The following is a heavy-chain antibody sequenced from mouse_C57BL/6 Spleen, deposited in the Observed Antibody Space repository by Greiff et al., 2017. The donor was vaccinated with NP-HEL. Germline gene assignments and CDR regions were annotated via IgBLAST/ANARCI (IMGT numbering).Heavy chain of an antibody. CDR2: INYDGSST. J-gene: IGHJ3*01. V-gene: IGHV5-16*01. Sequence: EVKVEESEGGLVQPGSSMKLSCTASGFTFSDYYMAWVRQVPEKGLEWVANINYDGSSTYYLDSLKSRFIISRDNAKNILYLQMSSLKSEDTATYYCARGEGDAWFAYWGQGTLVTVSA. CDR1: GFTFSDYY. CDR3: ARGEGDAWFAY.